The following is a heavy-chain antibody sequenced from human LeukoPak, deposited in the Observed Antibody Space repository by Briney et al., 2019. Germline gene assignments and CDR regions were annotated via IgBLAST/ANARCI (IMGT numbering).Heavy chain of an antibody. V-gene: IGHV1-46*01. CDR2: INPSAGTT. CDR3: SREASVAP. Sequence: GASVKVSCRASGYTFTSYYMPWVRQAPGQGLEWMGRINPSAGTTTYAQKFQGRVTITRDASTSTVYMELSSLRSEDTAVYYCSREASVAPWGQGTLVTVSS. J-gene: IGHJ5*02. CDR1: GYTFTSYY.